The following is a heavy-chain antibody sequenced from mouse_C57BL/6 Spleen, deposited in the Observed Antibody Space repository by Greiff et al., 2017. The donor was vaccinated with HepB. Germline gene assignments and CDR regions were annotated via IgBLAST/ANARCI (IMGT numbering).Heavy chain of an antibody. Sequence: EVQLVESGGGLVKPGGSLKLSCAASGFTFSSSALSWVRQTPEKRLEWVATISDGGSYTYYPDNVKGRFTISRDNAKNNLYLQMSHLKSEDTAMYYCARDDDYDDGAWFAYWGQGTLVTVSA. CDR2: ISDGGSYT. CDR3: ARDDDYDDGAWFAY. V-gene: IGHV5-4*01. J-gene: IGHJ3*01. CDR1: GFTFSSSA. D-gene: IGHD2-4*01.